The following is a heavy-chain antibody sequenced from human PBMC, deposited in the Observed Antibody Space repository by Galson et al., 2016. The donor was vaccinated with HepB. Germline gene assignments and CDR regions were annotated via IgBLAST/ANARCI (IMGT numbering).Heavy chain of an antibody. Sequence: TLSLTCTVSGGTISSGGYFWTWIRQGPGKGLEWIGFIYYSGSPSYNPSPKSRLTMSVDTSKNQLSLTLSSVTAADTAVYYCASGPRRCGPWDSWGQGVLVTVSA. CDR1: GGTISSGGYF. V-gene: IGHV4-31*03. D-gene: IGHD4/OR15-4a*01. J-gene: IGHJ4*02. CDR2: IYYSGSP. CDR3: ASGPRRCGPWDS.